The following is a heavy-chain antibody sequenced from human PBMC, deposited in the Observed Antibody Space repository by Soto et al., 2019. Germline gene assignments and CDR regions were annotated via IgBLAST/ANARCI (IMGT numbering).Heavy chain of an antibody. CDR1: GFTFSGYW. CDR3: AGQDD. J-gene: IGHJ6*02. CDR2: IKQDGSEQ. Sequence: ESGGGLVQPGGSLRLSCAASGFTFSGYWMSWVRQAPGKGLEWVANIKQDGSEQFDVDSVKGRFTTSRDNAKNSLYLQMNSLRADSKAVHYCAGQDDWGQATRVSVSS. V-gene: IGHV3-7*02.